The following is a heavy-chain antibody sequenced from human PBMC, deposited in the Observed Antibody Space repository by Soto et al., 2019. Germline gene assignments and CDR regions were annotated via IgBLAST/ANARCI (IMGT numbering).Heavy chain of an antibody. V-gene: IGHV3-23*01. J-gene: IGHJ6*03. CDR1: GFTFSSYA. Sequence: GGSLRLSCAASGFTFSSYAMSWVRQAPGKGLEWVSAISGSGGSTYYADSVKGRFTISRDNSKNTLYLQMNSLRAEDTAVYYCAKGVWGILTGYYNLADYYYYMDVWGKGTTVTVSS. CDR2: ISGSGGST. CDR3: AKGVWGILTGYYNLADYYYYMDV. D-gene: IGHD3-9*01.